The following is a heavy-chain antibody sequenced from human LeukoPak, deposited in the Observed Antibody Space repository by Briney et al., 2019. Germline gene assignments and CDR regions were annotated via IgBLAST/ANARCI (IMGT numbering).Heavy chain of an antibody. V-gene: IGHV4-59*01. CDR3: ARALLGRTFDY. D-gene: IGHD3-10*01. J-gene: IGHJ4*02. CDR2: IYYSGST. CDR1: GGSISSDY. Sequence: PAETLSLICTVSGGSISSDYLSWIRQPPGQGLEWIGNIYYSGSTNYYPSLRSRVTISVDTSKNQFSLKLSSVTAADMAMYYCARALLGRTFDYWGQGTLVTVSS.